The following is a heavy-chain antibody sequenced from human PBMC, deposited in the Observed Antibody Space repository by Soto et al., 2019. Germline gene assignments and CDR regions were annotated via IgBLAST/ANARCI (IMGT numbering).Heavy chain of an antibody. CDR2: ISYDGSNK. D-gene: IGHD3-10*01. CDR3: ARDGSYGLVNWFDP. Sequence: GGSLRLSCAASGFTFSSYAMHWVRQAPGKGLEWVAVISYDGSNKYYADSVKGRFTISRDNSKNTLYLQMNSLRAEDTAVYYCARDGSYGLVNWFDPWGQGTLVTVSS. CDR1: GFTFSSYA. V-gene: IGHV3-30-3*01. J-gene: IGHJ5*02.